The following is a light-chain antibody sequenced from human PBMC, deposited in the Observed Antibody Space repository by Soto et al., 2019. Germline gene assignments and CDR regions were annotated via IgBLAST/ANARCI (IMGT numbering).Light chain of an antibody. CDR2: AAS. CDR1: HTISSRY. J-gene: IGKJ1*01. Sequence: EIVLTQSPGTLSLSPGERATLSCRASHTISSRYLAWYQQKPGQAPRLLIYAASNRATGIPARFSGSGSGTDFTLTISSLEPEDFALYYCQQRSSWPRTFGQGTKVDIK. CDR3: QQRSSWPRT. V-gene: IGKV3-11*01.